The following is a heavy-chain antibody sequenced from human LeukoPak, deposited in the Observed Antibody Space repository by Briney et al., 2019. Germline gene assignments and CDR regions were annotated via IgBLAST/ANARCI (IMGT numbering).Heavy chain of an antibody. CDR1: GFTFSTHS. V-gene: IGHV3-30*03. D-gene: IGHD1-1*01. CDR3: ARDVSGLDDFYVMDV. CDR2: ISNDGSNK. Sequence: AGGSLRLSCGASGFTFSTHSMNWVRQAPGKGLEWVAIISNDGSNKDYEDSVKGRFTISRDNSKNTLYLQMNSLRPEDTAVYYCARDVSGLDDFYVMDVWGQGTTVTVSS. J-gene: IGHJ6*02.